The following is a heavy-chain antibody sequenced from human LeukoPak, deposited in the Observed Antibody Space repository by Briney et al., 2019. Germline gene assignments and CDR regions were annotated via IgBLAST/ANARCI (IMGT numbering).Heavy chain of an antibody. D-gene: IGHD3-10*01. CDR2: VIASGGTT. V-gene: IGHV3-23*01. CDR3: AKGAGGSYGLYYFDY. Sequence: GGSLRLSCAASGFTFSGSAMHWVRQAPGKGLEWVSSVIASGGTTYYVDSVKGRFTISRDNSKNTVYLQMNSLRAEDTAMYYCAKGAGGSYGLYYFDYWGQGTLLTVSS. CDR1: GFTFSGSA. J-gene: IGHJ4*02.